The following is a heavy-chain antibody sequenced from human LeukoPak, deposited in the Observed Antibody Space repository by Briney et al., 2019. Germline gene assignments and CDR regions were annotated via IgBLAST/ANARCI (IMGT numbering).Heavy chain of an antibody. J-gene: IGHJ4*02. CDR1: GFTFDDYA. CDR3: TKDTNNNYVGVFDY. D-gene: IGHD4-11*01. CDR2: ISWNSGNI. Sequence: GRSLRLSCAASGFTFDDYAMHWVRQAPGKGLEWVSGISWNSGNIGYADSVKGRFTISRDNAKNSLYLQMNSLRDEDTALYYCTKDTNNNYVGVFDYWGQGTLVTVSS. V-gene: IGHV3-9*01.